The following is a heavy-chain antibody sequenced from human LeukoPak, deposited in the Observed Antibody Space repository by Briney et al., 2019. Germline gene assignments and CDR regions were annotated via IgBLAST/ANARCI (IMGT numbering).Heavy chain of an antibody. CDR3: AKASSRITDY. Sequence: SETLSLTCTVSGGSISNSNYYWGWIRQPPGKGLEWIGTIYYSGSTYYNPSLKSRVTISVDTSKNQFSLNLNSVTAADTAVYYCAKASSRITDYWGQGTLVTVSS. CDR1: GGSISNSNYY. V-gene: IGHV4-39*07. D-gene: IGHD1-14*01. CDR2: IYYSGST. J-gene: IGHJ4*02.